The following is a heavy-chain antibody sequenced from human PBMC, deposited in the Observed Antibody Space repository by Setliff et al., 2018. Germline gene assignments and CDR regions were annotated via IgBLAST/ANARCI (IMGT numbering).Heavy chain of an antibody. J-gene: IGHJ6*02. CDR3: ARDHSYGYSLYYYYYGMDV. CDR1: GFTFSDYY. Sequence: GSLRLSCAASGFTFSDYYMSWIRQAPGKGLEWVSYISSSGSTIYYADSVKGRFTISRDNAKNSLYLQMNSLRAEDTAVYYCARDHSYGYSLYYYYYGMDVWGQGTTVTVSS. V-gene: IGHV3-11*04. CDR2: ISSSGSTI. D-gene: IGHD5-18*01.